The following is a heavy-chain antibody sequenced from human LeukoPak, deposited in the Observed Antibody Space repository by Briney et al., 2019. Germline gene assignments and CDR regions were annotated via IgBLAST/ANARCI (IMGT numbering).Heavy chain of an antibody. CDR2: IYYSGST. Sequence: SETLSLTCTVSGGSISSYCWSWIRQPPGKGLEWIGYIYYSGSTNYNPSLKSRVTISVDTSKNQFSLKLSSVTAADTAVYYCARIAGIAVAHFDYWGQGTLVTVSS. CDR3: ARIAGIAVAHFDY. V-gene: IGHV4-59*13. D-gene: IGHD6-19*01. J-gene: IGHJ4*02. CDR1: GGSISSYC.